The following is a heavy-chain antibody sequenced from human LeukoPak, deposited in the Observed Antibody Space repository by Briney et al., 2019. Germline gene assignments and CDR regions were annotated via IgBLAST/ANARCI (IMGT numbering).Heavy chain of an antibody. V-gene: IGHV3-11*04. D-gene: IGHD2-2*01. CDR1: GFTFSDYY. CDR2: ISSSGSTI. CDR3: ARGKLAGYCSSTSCYHFDY. J-gene: IGHJ4*02. Sequence: PGGSLRLSCAASGFTFSDYYMSWIRQAPGKGLEWVAYISSSGSTIYYADSVKGRFTISRDTAKNSLYLQMNSLRAEDTAVYYCARGKLAGYCSSTSCYHFDYWGQGTLVTVSS.